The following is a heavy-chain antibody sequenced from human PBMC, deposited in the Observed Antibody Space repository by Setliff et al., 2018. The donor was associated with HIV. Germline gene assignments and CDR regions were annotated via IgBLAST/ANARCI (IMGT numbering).Heavy chain of an antibody. CDR2: ISPDIGDT. J-gene: IGHJ5*02. D-gene: IGHD3-22*01. CDR1: GYTFNDNY. CDR3: ARGADHFDTSGYYSFFDP. Sequence: ASVKVSCKASGYTFNDNYIHWVRQAPGQGLEWMGRISPDIGDTNYAQMFHGRVTMTRDTSISTAYMELSSLKSDDTAVYYCARGADHFDTSGYYSFFDPWGQGTLVPVSS. V-gene: IGHV1-2*06.